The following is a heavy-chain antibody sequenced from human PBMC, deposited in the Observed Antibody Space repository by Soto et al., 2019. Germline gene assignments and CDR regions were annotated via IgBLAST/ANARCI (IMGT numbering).Heavy chain of an antibody. CDR3: ARSGIVNYYGSGRTYGMDV. CDR2: INHSGST. CDR1: GGSISSGGYY. Sequence: PSETLSLTCAVSGGSISSGGYYWSWIRQPPGKGLEWIGEINHSGSTNYNPSLKSRVTISVDTSKNQFSLKLSSVTAADTAVYYCARSGIVNYYGSGRTYGMDVWGQGTTVTVSS. V-gene: IGHV4-34*01. J-gene: IGHJ6*02. D-gene: IGHD3-10*01.